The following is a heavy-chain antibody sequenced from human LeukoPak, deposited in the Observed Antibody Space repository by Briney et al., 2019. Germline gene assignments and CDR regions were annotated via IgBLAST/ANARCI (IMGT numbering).Heavy chain of an antibody. Sequence: SETLSLTCTVSGGSISSYYWSWIRQPPGKGLEWLGSIYYSGSTYYNPSLKSRVTISVDTSKNQFSLKLSSVTAADTAVYYCASNHYYGSGSYSWFDYWGQGSLVTVSS. D-gene: IGHD3-10*01. J-gene: IGHJ4*02. CDR1: GGSISSYY. CDR2: IYYSGST. V-gene: IGHV4-39*01. CDR3: ASNHYYGSGSYSWFDY.